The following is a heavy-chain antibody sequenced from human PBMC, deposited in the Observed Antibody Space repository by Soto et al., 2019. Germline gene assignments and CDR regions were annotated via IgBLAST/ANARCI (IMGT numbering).Heavy chain of an antibody. Sequence: SQTLSLTCAISGDSVSSNSAAWNWIRQSPSRGLEWLGRTYYRSKWYNDYALSVKSRITINPDTSKNQFSLLLNSVTPEDTAVYYCARALDCSSTSCHQGVDAFDIWGQGTMVTVSS. J-gene: IGHJ3*02. V-gene: IGHV6-1*01. CDR3: ARALDCSSTSCHQGVDAFDI. CDR2: TYYRSKWYN. CDR1: GDSVSSNSAA. D-gene: IGHD2-2*01.